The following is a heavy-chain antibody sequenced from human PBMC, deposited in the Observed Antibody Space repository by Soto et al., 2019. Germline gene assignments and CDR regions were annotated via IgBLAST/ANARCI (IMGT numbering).Heavy chain of an antibody. V-gene: IGHV1-18*01. Sequence: ASVKVSCKASGYTFSNYGISWLRQAPGQGLEWMGWISAYNRNTDYAQKLQGRLTITTDTSTSTAYMELRSLRSDDTAVYYCASRSGQLPYYFDYWGQGIPVTVSS. J-gene: IGHJ4*02. CDR1: GYTFSNYG. CDR2: ISAYNRNT. CDR3: ASRSGQLPYYFDY. D-gene: IGHD6-6*01.